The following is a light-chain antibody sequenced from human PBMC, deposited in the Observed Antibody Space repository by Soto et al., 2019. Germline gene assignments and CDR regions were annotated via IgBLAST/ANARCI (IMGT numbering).Light chain of an antibody. CDR1: QGVSSY. CDR2: DAS. CDR3: QQYKNWPRT. V-gene: IGKV3D-11*01. J-gene: IGKJ1*01. Sequence: EIGLTQSPATLSLSPGERATLSCRASQGVSSYLAWYQQKPGQAPRLLIYDASNRATGIPARFSGSGPGTDFTLTISSLEPEDFAVYYCQQYKNWPRTFGQGTKVDI.